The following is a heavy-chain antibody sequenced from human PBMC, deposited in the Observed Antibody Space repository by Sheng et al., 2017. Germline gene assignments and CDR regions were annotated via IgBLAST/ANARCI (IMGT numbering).Heavy chain of an antibody. Sequence: QVQLVQSGAEVKKPGSSVKVSCKASGGTFSSYAISWVRQAPGQGLEWMGGIIPIFGTANYAQKFQGRVTITADESTSTAYMELSSLRSEDTAVYYCARNVDSNLHPYYYGMDVWGQGTTVTVS. CDR3: ARNVDSNLHPYYYGMDV. V-gene: IGHV1-69*01. CDR2: IIPIFGTA. CDR1: GGTFSSYA. D-gene: IGHD4-4*01. J-gene: IGHJ6*02.